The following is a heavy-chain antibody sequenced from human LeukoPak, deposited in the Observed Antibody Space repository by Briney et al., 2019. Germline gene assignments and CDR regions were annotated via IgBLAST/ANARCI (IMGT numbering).Heavy chain of an antibody. D-gene: IGHD6-25*01. V-gene: IGHV1-2*02. CDR2: INPNSGDT. CDR3: ARRRGYLLDY. Sequence: ASVKVSCKASGYTLTGYFMSWVRLAPGQGLEWMGWINPNSGDTKSAQKFQGRVTMTGDTSVNTVYMELTRLRSDDSAMYYCARRRGYLLDYWGQGTLVTVSS. CDR1: GYTLTGYF. J-gene: IGHJ4*02.